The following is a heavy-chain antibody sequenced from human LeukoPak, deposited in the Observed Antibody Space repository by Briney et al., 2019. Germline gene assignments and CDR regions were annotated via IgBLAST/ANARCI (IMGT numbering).Heavy chain of an antibody. Sequence: SETLSLTCTVSGGSISSYYWTWIRQAPGKGLEWIGYIYYTGSTDYNPSLKSRVTISLDTSKNQFSLKLSSMTAADTAVYYCARDKLGWYFDLWGHGTLVTVSS. CDR1: GGSISSYY. D-gene: IGHD7-27*01. CDR2: IYYTGST. CDR3: ARDKLGWYFDL. V-gene: IGHV4-59*01. J-gene: IGHJ2*01.